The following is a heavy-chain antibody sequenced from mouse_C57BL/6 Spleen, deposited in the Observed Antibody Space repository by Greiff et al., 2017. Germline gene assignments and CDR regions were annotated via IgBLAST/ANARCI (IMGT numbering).Heavy chain of an antibody. CDR2: ISDGGSYT. V-gene: IGHV5-4*01. J-gene: IGHJ2*01. CDR3: AREGTGPYFDY. CDR1: GFTFSSYA. D-gene: IGHD4-1*01. Sequence: EVQLVESGGGLVKPGGSLKLSCAASGFTFSSYAMSWVRQTPEKRLEWVATISDGGSYTYYPDNVKGRFTISRDNAKNNLYLQMSHLKSEDTAMYYWAREGTGPYFDYWGQGTTLTVSS.